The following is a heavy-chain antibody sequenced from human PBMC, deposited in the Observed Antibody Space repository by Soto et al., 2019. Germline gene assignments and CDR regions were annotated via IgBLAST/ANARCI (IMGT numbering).Heavy chain of an antibody. D-gene: IGHD5-18*01. CDR1: GGSFSGYY. V-gene: IGHV4-34*01. CDR3: ARRGYTYGYGVGFDP. CDR2: VNHGGTS. J-gene: IGHJ5*02. Sequence: PSETLSLTCAVHGGSFSGYYWDWIRQPPGKGLEWIGEVNHGGTSNYNPSLKSRAIISVDTSKNQFSLKLTSVTAEDTAVYYCARRGYTYGYGVGFDPWGQGILVTVSS.